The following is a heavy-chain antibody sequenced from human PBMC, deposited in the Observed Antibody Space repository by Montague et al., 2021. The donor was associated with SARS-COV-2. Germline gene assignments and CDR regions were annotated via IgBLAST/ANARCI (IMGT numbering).Heavy chain of an antibody. D-gene: IGHD2-2*01. J-gene: IGHJ5*01. Sequence: SETLSLTCSVSGGSISGYYWSWVRQAAGKRLEWIGRIFVGARTDYIPSXMCRFSLSGDKSKNQFSLKVTSVTAADTAIYYCARGMAPEGRWFDSWGHGMLVTVSS. CDR1: GGSISGYY. V-gene: IGHV4-4*07. CDR2: IFVGART. CDR3: ARGMAPEGRWFDS.